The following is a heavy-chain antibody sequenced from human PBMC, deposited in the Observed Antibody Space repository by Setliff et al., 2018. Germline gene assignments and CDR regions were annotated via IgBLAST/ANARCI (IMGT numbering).Heavy chain of an antibody. J-gene: IGHJ5*02. D-gene: IGHD3-3*01. CDR1: GFTFSSLW. Sequence: GGSLRLSCSAFGFTFSSLWMAWVRQAPGKGLERVANINQGGSDQFYVESVKGRFTISRDNAKSSLFLQMNSLRVEDTAVYYCARDVFDFRTGQASPWGQRTLLTVSS. V-gene: IGHV3-7*01. CDR3: ARDVFDFRTGQASP. CDR2: INQGGSDQ.